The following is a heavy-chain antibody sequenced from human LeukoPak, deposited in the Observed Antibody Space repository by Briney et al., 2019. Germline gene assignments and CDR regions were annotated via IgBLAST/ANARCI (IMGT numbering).Heavy chain of an antibody. CDR2: IYYSGST. D-gene: IGHD6-6*01. CDR1: GGSISSSSYY. Sequence: PSETLSLTCTVSGGSISSSSYYGGWIRQPPGKGLEWIGSIYYSGSTYYNPSLKSRVTISVDTSKNQFSLKLSSVTAADTAVYYCASIAARLIFDYYYYMDVWGKGTTVTVSS. V-gene: IGHV4-39*01. J-gene: IGHJ6*03. CDR3: ASIAARLIFDYYYYMDV.